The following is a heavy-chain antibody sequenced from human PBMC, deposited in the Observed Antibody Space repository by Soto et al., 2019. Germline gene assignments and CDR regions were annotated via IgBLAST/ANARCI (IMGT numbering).Heavy chain of an antibody. J-gene: IGHJ4*02. CDR2: ISSSSSYI. D-gene: IGHD3-22*01. CDR3: ARLTSYASSGYYCY. V-gene: IGHV3-21*01. CDR1: GFTFSSYS. Sequence: EVQLVESGGGLVKPGGSLRLSCAASGFTFSSYSINWVRQAPGKGLEWVSSISSSSSYIYYADSVKGRFTISRDNAKNALYLQMNSLRAEDTAVEYCARLTSYASSGYYCYWGQGTLVTVSS.